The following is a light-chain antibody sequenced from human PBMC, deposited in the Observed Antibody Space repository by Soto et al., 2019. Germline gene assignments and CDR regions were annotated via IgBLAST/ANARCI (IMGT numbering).Light chain of an antibody. Sequence: EIVTTQSPATLSVSPGERVTLSCRASQGVGSTLAWYRQQPGQAPRLLIYDAYIRATGVPARFSGSGSGTEFTLTISSLQSEDFAVYYCQHYKTWPLAFGGGTKV. CDR3: QHYKTWPLA. CDR1: QGVGST. CDR2: DAY. J-gene: IGKJ4*01. V-gene: IGKV3-15*01.